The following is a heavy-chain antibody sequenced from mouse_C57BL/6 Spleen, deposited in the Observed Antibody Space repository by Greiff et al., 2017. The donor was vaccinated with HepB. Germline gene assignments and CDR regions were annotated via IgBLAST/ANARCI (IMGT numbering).Heavy chain of an antibody. CDR1: GYAFSSSW. J-gene: IGHJ1*03. D-gene: IGHD1-1*01. Sequence: VKLLESGPELVKPGASVKISCKASGYAFSSSWMNWVKQRPGKGLEWIGRIYPGDGDTNYNGKFKGKATLTADKSSSTAYMQLSSLTSEDSAVYFCARGVYYYGSSWDWYFDVWGTGTTVTVSS. V-gene: IGHV1-82*01. CDR2: IYPGDGDT. CDR3: ARGVYYYGSSWDWYFDV.